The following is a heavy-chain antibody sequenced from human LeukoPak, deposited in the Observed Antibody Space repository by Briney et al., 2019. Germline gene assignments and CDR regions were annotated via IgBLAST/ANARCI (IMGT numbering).Heavy chain of an antibody. CDR3: ARGFLTGSSVDY. CDR1: GGSFSGYY. V-gene: IGHV4-34*01. CDR2: INHSGST. D-gene: IGHD3-9*01. J-gene: IGHJ4*02. Sequence: SETLSLTCAVYGGSFSGYYWSWIRQPPGMGLEWIGEINHSGSTNYNPSLKSRVTISVDTSKNQFSLKLSSVTAADTAVYYCARGFLTGSSVDYWGQGTLVTVSS.